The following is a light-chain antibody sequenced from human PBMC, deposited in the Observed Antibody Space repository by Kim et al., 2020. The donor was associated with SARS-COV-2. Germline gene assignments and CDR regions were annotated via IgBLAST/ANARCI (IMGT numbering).Light chain of an antibody. Sequence: ASVGERVTITWRASQDISSWLAGYQQNPGKPPRLLIYAASSLQPGVPSRFSGSGSGTDFTLTINGLQPEDFATYYCQQANSFPPYTFGQGTKLEI. V-gene: IGKV1-12*01. CDR2: AAS. CDR3: QQANSFPPYT. J-gene: IGKJ2*01. CDR1: QDISSW.